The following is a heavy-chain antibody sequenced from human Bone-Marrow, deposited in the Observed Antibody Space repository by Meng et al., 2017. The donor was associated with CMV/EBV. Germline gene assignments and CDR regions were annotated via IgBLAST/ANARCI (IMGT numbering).Heavy chain of an antibody. J-gene: IGHJ4*02. Sequence: VLLVGSGGGLVKPGGSLRFSCAASGFTFSSYSMNWVRQAPGKGLEWVSSISSSSSYIYYADSVKGRFTISRDNAKNSLYLQMNSLRAEDTAVYYCARAIAADHYFDYWGQGTLVTVSS. CDR1: GFTFSSYS. D-gene: IGHD6-6*01. CDR3: ARAIAADHYFDY. CDR2: ISSSSSYI. V-gene: IGHV3-21*01.